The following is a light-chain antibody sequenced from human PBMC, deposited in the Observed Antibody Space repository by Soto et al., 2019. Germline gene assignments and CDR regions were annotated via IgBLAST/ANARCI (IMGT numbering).Light chain of an antibody. CDR1: SSNIGSNT. CDR2: FDD. V-gene: IGLV1-44*01. CDR3: AAWDDSLIGPV. J-gene: IGLJ3*02. Sequence: QSVLTQPPSASGTPGQRVTISCSGGSSNIGSNTVNWYRQLPGTAPKVLIYFDDQRPSGVPDRFSGSKSGTSASLAISGLQSEDEADYYCAAWDDSLIGPVFGGGTKLTVL.